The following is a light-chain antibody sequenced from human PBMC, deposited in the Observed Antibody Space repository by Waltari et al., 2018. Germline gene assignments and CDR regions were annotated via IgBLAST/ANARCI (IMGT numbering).Light chain of an antibody. CDR2: GVN. V-gene: IGLV1-40*01. Sequence: QSVLTQPPSVSGAPGQRVTISCTGSWSNIGAGYDVHWYQQLPGKAPTLLVYGVNTRPPGVPDRFFGAKSGTSVSLAIPGLQPEDEADYYCQSYDTKVGVVFGGGSNLTVL. J-gene: IGLJ2*01. CDR3: QSYDTKVGVV. CDR1: WSNIGAGYD.